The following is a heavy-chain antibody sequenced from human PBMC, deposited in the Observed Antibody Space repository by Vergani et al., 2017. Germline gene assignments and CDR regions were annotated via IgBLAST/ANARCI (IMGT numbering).Heavy chain of an antibody. Sequence: QVHLQESGPGLVKPPGTLSLTCVVSGGSIRSHKWWSGVRQSPGKGLEWIGETNESETSNYNPSLNSRVTISVDKSTNQCSLKLNSVTAADSGLYYCAREGEGAFNLGHWGQGTLVTVSS. J-gene: IGHJ4*02. CDR1: GGSIRSHKW. CDR2: TNESETS. V-gene: IGHV4-4*03. CDR3: AREGEGAFNLGH. D-gene: IGHD2-21*01.